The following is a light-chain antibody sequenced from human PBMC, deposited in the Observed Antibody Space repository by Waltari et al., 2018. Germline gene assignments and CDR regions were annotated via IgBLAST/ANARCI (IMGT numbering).Light chain of an antibody. V-gene: IGKV3-15*01. J-gene: IGKJ4*01. CDR2: GAS. Sequence: EVLMTQSAPALSVSPGERVTLSCKASQNIDNNLAWYQHKPGQSPRLLIYGASTRATGVPARFSGSGSGTEFTLTISSLQSEDCAVFYCQQYNRWPPLTFGGGTKVEIK. CDR1: QNIDNN. CDR3: QQYNRWPPLT.